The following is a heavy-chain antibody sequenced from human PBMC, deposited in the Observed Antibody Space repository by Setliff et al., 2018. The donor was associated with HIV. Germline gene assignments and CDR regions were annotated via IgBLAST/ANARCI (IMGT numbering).Heavy chain of an antibody. D-gene: IGHD2-2*01. CDR1: GGTCNSFA. V-gene: IGHV1-69*13. CDR3: TRHRVVPAALNRFDP. Sequence: ASVKVSCKASGGTCNSFAINWVRKAPGQGLEWIGKIIPIFGEANYAQKFQGRVTITADESASTAYMELSSLRSGDTAVYYCTRHRVVPAALNRFDPWGQGTLVTVSS. J-gene: IGHJ5*02. CDR2: IIPIFGEA.